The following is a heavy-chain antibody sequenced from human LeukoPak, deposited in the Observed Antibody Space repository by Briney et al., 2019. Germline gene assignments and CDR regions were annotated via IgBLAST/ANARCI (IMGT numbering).Heavy chain of an antibody. CDR2: FDPEDGET. CDR1: GYTLTELS. J-gene: IGHJ4*02. D-gene: IGHD3-10*01. CDR3: ATDLAVGGLPPDY. V-gene: IGHV1-24*01. Sequence: ASVKVSCKVSGYTLTELSMHWVRQAPGKGLEWMGGFDPEDGETIYAQKFQGRVTMTEDTSTDTAYMKLSSLRSEDTAVYYCATDLAVGGLPPDYWGQGTLVTVSS.